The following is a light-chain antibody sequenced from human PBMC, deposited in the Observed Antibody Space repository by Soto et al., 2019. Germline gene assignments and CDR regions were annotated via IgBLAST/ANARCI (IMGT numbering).Light chain of an antibody. CDR2: DAS. CDR3: QQYHSYPT. V-gene: IGKV1-5*01. Sequence: DIQMTQSPSTLSASVGDRVTITCRASQSISSWLAWYQQKPGKAPKLLIYDASSLESGVPSRFSGSGSGTEFTLTISSLQSDDFATYYCQQYHSYPTFGGGTKVEIK. J-gene: IGKJ4*01. CDR1: QSISSW.